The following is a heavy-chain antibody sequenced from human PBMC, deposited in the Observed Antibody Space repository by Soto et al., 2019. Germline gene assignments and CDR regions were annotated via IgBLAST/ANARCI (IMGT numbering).Heavy chain of an antibody. CDR2: IGAGGGGT. Sequence: EVQLLESGGGLIQPGGSLRLSCAASGFTLSNYVRTWVRQPPGKGLEWVSGIGAGGGGTYYADSVKGRFTISRDNSKNTLYLQMISLRAEDTAVYYCAKGPEQLVHGVFDYWGQGTLVAVSS. V-gene: IGHV3-23*01. J-gene: IGHJ4*02. CDR1: GFTLSNYV. D-gene: IGHD6-6*01. CDR3: AKGPEQLVHGVFDY.